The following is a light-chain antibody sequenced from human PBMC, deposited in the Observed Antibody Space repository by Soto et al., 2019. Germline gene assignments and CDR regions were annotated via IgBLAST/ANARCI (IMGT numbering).Light chain of an antibody. CDR2: DAS. V-gene: IGKV1-5*01. CDR1: QSISSW. Sequence: DIQMTQSPSTLSASVGDRVTITCRASQSISSWLAWYQQKPGKAPKLLIYDASSLESGVPSRFSGSGSGTEFTLAISSLQPGDFATYYCQQYNSYPWTFGQGTKVDIK. CDR3: QQYNSYPWT. J-gene: IGKJ1*01.